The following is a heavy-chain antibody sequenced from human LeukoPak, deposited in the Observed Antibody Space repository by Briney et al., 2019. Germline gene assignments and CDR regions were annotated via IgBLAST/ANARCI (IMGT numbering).Heavy chain of an antibody. CDR2: INPNGGA. V-gene: IGHV1-2*02. D-gene: IGHD2-15*01. CDR3: ARGPPEYCSGGSCFSGRNWIDP. CDR1: GYIFTVYY. Sequence: ASVTVSFKASGYIFTVYYMHWVRQAPGQGLEWMGWINPNGGADYAQKFQGRVTMTRDTSISTAYMALSRLRSDDTAVYYCARGPPEYCSGGSCFSGRNWIDPWGQGTLVTVSS. J-gene: IGHJ5*02.